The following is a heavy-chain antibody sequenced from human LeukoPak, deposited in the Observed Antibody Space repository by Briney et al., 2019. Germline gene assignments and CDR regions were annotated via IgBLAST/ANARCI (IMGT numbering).Heavy chain of an antibody. Sequence: KASETLSLTCTVSSDSINSYHWAWLRQSAGKRLEWVGRVHVSGCTNYNPSLRSRVPLSLDKSKNQVSLRLRSLTVAGTAVFFRGRDDSSRDESGAYNYWGQGILVTVSS. V-gene: IGHV4-4*07. CDR2: VHVSGCT. CDR3: GRDDSSRDESGAYNY. CDR1: SDSINSYH. D-gene: IGHD3-3*01. J-gene: IGHJ4*02.